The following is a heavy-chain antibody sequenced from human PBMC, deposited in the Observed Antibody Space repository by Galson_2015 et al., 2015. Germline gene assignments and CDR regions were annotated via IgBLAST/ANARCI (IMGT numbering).Heavy chain of an antibody. Sequence: SLRLSCAASGFTFSSYWMSWVRQAPGKGLEWVADIKQDGSEKYYVDSVKGRFTISRDNAKNSLYLQMNSLRAEDTAVYYCARDGIVGYSYGGKTGDALYYYGMDVWGQGTTVTVSS. CDR2: IKQDGSEK. CDR1: GFTFSSYW. CDR3: ARDGIVGYSYGGKTGDALYYYGMDV. D-gene: IGHD5-18*01. J-gene: IGHJ6*02. V-gene: IGHV3-7*01.